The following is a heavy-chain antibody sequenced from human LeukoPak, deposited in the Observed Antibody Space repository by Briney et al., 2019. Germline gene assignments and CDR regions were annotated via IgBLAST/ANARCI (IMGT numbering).Heavy chain of an antibody. V-gene: IGHV1-8*03. CDR1: GYTFTSYD. CDR2: MNPNSGNT. Sequence: GASVKVSCKASGYTFTSYDINWVRQATGQGLEWMGWMNPNSGNTGYAQKFQGRVTITRNTSISTAYMELSSLRSEDTAVYYCARQELGYYGSGSYYYDAFDIWGQGTMVTVSS. D-gene: IGHD3-10*01. J-gene: IGHJ3*02. CDR3: ARQELGYYGSGSYYYDAFDI.